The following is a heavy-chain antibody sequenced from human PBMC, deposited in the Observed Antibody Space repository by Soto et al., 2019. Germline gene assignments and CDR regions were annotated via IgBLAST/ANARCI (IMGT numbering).Heavy chain of an antibody. V-gene: IGHV1-69*12. Sequence: QVQLVQSGAEVKKPGSSVKVSCKASGGTFSSYAISWVRQAPGQGLEWMGGIIPIFGTANYAQKFQGRVTITADESTSKAYMELSSLRSEDTAVYYCARDADGPDIVGAINYWGQGTLVTVSS. J-gene: IGHJ4*02. CDR2: IIPIFGTA. D-gene: IGHD1-26*01. CDR3: ARDADGPDIVGAINY. CDR1: GGTFSSYA.